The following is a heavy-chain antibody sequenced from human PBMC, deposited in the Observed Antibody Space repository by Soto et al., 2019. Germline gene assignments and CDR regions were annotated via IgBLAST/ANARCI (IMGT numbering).Heavy chain of an antibody. Sequence: GGSLRLSCAAFGFTLSSYSMHWVRQAPGMGLEWVAVISYDGRNEYYADSEKGRFTISRDNSKNTLYLQMNSLTPEDTAVYYCARVYSSLDYGIDYWGQGTLVTVSS. D-gene: IGHD6-6*01. V-gene: IGHV3-30*04. J-gene: IGHJ4*02. CDR3: ARVYSSLDYGIDY. CDR1: GFTLSSYS. CDR2: ISYDGRNE.